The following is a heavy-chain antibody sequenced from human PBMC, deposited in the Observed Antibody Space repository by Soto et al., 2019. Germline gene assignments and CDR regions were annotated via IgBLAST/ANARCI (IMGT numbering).Heavy chain of an antibody. J-gene: IGHJ6*02. CDR2: IYYSGST. CDR3: ARLLRVDYSPYGMDV. V-gene: IGHV4-39*01. CDR1: GGSISSSSYY. D-gene: IGHD2-21*01. Sequence: SETLSLTCTVSGGSISSSSYYWGWIRQPPGKGLEWIGSIYYSGSTYYNPSLKSRVTISVDTSKNQFSLKLSSVTAADTAVYYCARLLRVDYSPYGMDVWGQGTTVTVSS.